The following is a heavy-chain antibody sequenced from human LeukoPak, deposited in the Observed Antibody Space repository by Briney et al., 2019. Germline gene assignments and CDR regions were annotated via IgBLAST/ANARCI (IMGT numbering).Heavy chain of an antibody. Sequence: PGGSLRLSCAASGFTFSSYGMHWVRQAPGKGLEWVTDISYDGSNKYYADSVKGRFTISRDNSKNTLYLQMNSLRTEDTAVYYCAKVQVRGVINLYYFDYWGQGTLITVSS. CDR1: GFTFSSYG. V-gene: IGHV3-30*18. D-gene: IGHD3-10*01. CDR2: ISYDGSNK. J-gene: IGHJ4*02. CDR3: AKVQVRGVINLYYFDY.